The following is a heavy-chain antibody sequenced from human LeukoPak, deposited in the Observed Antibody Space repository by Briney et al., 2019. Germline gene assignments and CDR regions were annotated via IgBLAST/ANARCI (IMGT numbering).Heavy chain of an antibody. CDR2: FDPEDGET. Sequence: ASVKVSCKVSGYTLTELSMHWVRQAPGKGLEWMGGFDPEDGETIYAQKFQGRVTMTEDTSTDTAYMELSSLRSEDTAVYYCATVGYYYDSSGFTPSYYFDYWGQGTLVTVSS. J-gene: IGHJ4*02. CDR3: ATVGYYYDSSGFTPSYYFDY. D-gene: IGHD3-22*01. CDR1: GYTLTELS. V-gene: IGHV1-24*01.